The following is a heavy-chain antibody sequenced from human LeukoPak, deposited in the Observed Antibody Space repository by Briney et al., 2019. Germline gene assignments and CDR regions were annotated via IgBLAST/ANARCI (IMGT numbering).Heavy chain of an antibody. CDR2: FDPEDGET. CDR1: GYTLTELS. D-gene: IGHD3-3*01. V-gene: IGHV1-24*01. J-gene: IGHJ4*02. CDR3: ATVGRYDFWSGYPFDY. Sequence: ASVTVSCKVSGYTLTELSMHWVRQAPGKGLEWMGGFDPEDGETIYAQKFQGRVTMTEDTSTDTAYMELSSLRSEDTAVYYCATVGRYDFWSGYPFDYWGQGTLVTVSS.